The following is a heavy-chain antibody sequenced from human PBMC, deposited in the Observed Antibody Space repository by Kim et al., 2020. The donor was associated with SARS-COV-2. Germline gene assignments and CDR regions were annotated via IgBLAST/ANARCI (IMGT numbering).Heavy chain of an antibody. V-gene: IGHV3-23*01. CDR3: ARLVSGYFSPAQN. J-gene: IGHJ4*02. CDR1: GFSFSGYV. CDR2: IDGPADST. Sequence: GGSLRLSCSASGFSFSGYVMSWVRQAPGKGLEWVSAIDGPADSTFYADSVKGRFTISRDNSKNTLYLQMSSLRAEDTAVYYCARLVSGYFSPAQNWDQGTLVAVSS. D-gene: IGHD3-22*01.